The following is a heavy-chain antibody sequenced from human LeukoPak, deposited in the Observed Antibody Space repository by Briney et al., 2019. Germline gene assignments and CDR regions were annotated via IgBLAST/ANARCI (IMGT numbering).Heavy chain of an antibody. Sequence: GGSLRLSCAASGFTFSSYAMSWVRQAPGKGPEWVSAIGGRGGSTYYADSVGGRFTISRDNSKDMVYLQMNSLKVEDTATYYCGKEGGAWGQGTKVTVSS. CDR3: GKEGGA. J-gene: IGHJ5*02. CDR1: GFTFSSYA. D-gene: IGHD3-16*01. V-gene: IGHV3-23*01. CDR2: IGGRGGST.